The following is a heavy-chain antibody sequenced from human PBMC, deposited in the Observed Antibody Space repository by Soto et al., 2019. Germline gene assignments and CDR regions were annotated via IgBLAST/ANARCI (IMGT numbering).Heavy chain of an antibody. J-gene: IGHJ4*02. D-gene: IGHD1-20*01. CDR1: GFTFNSYS. CDR3: AKAKNDYNWDNRPPFDY. V-gene: IGHV3-23*01. Sequence: GGSLRLSCAASGFTFNSYSMNWVRQAPGKGLEWVSSISANDVGTYYAESVKTRFTISTDQSRNTVYLQMDSLRADDTAIYYCAKAKNDYNWDNRPPFDYWGQGTLVTVPS. CDR2: ISANDVGT.